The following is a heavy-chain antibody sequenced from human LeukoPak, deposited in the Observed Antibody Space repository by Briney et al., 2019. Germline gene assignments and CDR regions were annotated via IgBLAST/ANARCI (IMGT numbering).Heavy chain of an antibody. CDR3: ARGRVLTIFGVVISVALDQD. Sequence: GASVKLSCKASGYTFTSYDINWVRQATGQGLEWRGWMNPNSGNTGYAQKFQGRVTMTRNTSISTAYMELSSLRSEDTAVYYCARGRVLTIFGVVISVALDQDWGQGTLVTVSS. CDR1: GYTFTSYD. D-gene: IGHD3-3*01. J-gene: IGHJ4*02. CDR2: MNPNSGNT. V-gene: IGHV1-8*01.